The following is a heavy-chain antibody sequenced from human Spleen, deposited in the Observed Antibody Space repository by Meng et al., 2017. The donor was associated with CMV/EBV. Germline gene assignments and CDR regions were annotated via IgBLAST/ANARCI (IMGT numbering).Heavy chain of an antibody. J-gene: IGHJ4*02. V-gene: IGHV4-34*01. D-gene: IGHD3-10*01. Sequence: QVLRQESGPGPVKPWVTLSLTCAVVGGSFIGYYWSWIRQPPGKGLEWIGEINHSGSTNYNPSLKSRVTISVDTSKNQFSLKLSSVTAADTAVYYCARGRVGRARYYFDYWGQGTLVTVSS. CDR2: INHSGST. CDR3: ARGRVGRARYYFDY. CDR1: GGSFIGYY.